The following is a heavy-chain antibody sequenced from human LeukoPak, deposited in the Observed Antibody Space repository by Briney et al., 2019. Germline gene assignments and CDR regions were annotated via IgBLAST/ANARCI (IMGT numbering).Heavy chain of an antibody. CDR2: IYPGDSDT. D-gene: IGHD1-26*01. Sequence: GESLKISCKGSGYSFTSYWIGWVRQMPGKGLGGMGIIYPGDSDTRYSPSFQGQVTISADKSISTAYLQWSSLKASDTAMYYRARHELGSGSYPTNFDYWGQGTLVTVSS. J-gene: IGHJ4*02. CDR3: ARHELGSGSYPTNFDY. V-gene: IGHV5-51*01. CDR1: GYSFTSYW.